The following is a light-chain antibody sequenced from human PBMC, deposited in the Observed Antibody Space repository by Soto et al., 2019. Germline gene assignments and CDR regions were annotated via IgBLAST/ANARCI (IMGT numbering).Light chain of an antibody. CDR2: DAS. CDR1: QSVVSSY. CDR3: QQYGSSLPYT. V-gene: IGKV3-20*01. Sequence: EIVLTQSPGTLSLSPGERATLSCRASQSVVSSYLAWYQHKPGQAPRLLISDASRRATGIPDRFSGSGSGTDFTLTISRLEPEDFAVYYCQQYGSSLPYTFGQGTKLEIK. J-gene: IGKJ2*01.